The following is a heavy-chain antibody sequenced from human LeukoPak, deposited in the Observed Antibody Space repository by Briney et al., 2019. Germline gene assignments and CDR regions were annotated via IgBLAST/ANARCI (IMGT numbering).Heavy chain of an antibody. CDR1: GFTFSNYW. CDR3: ARRHPNGGSNDY. D-gene: IGHD1-26*01. Sequence: LLGGCLRLSCAASGFTFSNYWMHWVRQAPGKGLVWVSRMNSDGSSTSYADSVKGRFTISRDNAKNTLYLQMNSLRAEDTAVYYCARRHPNGGSNDYWGQGTPVSVSS. V-gene: IGHV3-74*01. J-gene: IGHJ4*02. CDR2: MNSDGSST.